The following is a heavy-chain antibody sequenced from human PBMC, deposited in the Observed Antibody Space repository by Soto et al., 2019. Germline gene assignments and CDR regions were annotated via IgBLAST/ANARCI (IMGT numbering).Heavy chain of an antibody. CDR1: GDSVSSNSAA. CDR3: ARDLRLQNYYYYYYMDV. D-gene: IGHD4-4*01. J-gene: IGHJ6*03. CDR2: TYYRSKWYN. Sequence: SQTLSLTCAISGDSVSSNSAAWNWIRQSPSRGFEWLGRTYYRSKWYNDYAVSVKSRITINPDTSKNQFSLQLNSVTPEDTAVYYCARDLRLQNYYYYYYMDVWGKGTTVTVSS. V-gene: IGHV6-1*01.